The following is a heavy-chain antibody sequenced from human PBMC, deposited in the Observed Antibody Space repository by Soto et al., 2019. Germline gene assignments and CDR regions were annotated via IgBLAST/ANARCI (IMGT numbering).Heavy chain of an antibody. CDR3: VKEGYYYDSSGYYYGWFDP. D-gene: IGHD3-22*01. V-gene: IGHV3-64D*06. CDR1: GFTFSSYA. Sequence: LRLSCSASGFTFSSYAMHWVRQAPGKGLEYVSSISTNGGSTHYADSVKGRFTISRDNSKNTQYLQMSSLRADDTAVYYCVKEGYYYDSSGYYYGWFDPWGQGTLVTVSS. CDR2: ISTNGGST. J-gene: IGHJ5*02.